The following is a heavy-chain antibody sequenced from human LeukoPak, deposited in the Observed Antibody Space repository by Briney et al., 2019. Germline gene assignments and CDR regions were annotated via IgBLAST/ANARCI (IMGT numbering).Heavy chain of an antibody. CDR3: ARMDTAMVTNY. V-gene: IGHV4-34*01. J-gene: IGHJ4*02. CDR1: GGSFSGYY. CDR2: INHSGST. Sequence: SETLSLICAVYGGSFSGYYWSWIRQPPGKGLEWIGEINHSGSTNYNPSLKSRVTISVDTSKNQFSLKLSSVTAADTAVYYCARMDTAMVTNYWGQGTLVTVSS. D-gene: IGHD5-18*01.